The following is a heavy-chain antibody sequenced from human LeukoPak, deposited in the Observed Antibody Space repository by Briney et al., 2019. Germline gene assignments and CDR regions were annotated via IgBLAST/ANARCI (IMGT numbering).Heavy chain of an antibody. CDR1: GFTFSGFW. Sequence: GGSLRLSCSASGFTFSGFWMHWGRQTPGRGLVGVSRINSGGSSTNYADPVKGRFTSSRDNAKKTLYLKMTSLRAEELAVYYCARGGWRGLDGYFDLWGRGKLVTVSS. D-gene: IGHD6-19*01. V-gene: IGHV3-74*01. CDR3: ARGGWRGLDGYFDL. CDR2: INSGGSST. J-gene: IGHJ2*01.